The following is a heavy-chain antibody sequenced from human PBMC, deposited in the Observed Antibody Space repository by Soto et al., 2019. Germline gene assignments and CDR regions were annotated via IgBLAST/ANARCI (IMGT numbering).Heavy chain of an antibody. V-gene: IGHV3-23*01. CDR1: GFTFSNYP. D-gene: IGHD3-10*01. CDR3: AKDRRIIMVRGVLRAFDS. Sequence: EVQLLESGGGLVQPGGSLRLSCAASGFTFSNYPMSWVRQAPGKGLEWVSGISGSGETPYYADSVKGRFTISRDNYKNMLYLKMNRRRAKDTSVYYWAKDRRIIMVRGVLRAFDSWGQGSLVTVSS. CDR2: ISGSGETP. J-gene: IGHJ4*01.